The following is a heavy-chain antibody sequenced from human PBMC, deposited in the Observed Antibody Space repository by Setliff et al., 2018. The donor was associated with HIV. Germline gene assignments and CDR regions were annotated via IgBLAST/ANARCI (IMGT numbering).Heavy chain of an antibody. J-gene: IGHJ6*03. Sequence: GGSLRLSCAAPGFTFSIHAMSWVRQAPGKGLDWVSAISSSGGSTYYADSVKGRFTISRDNSKNTVYLQMNSLRAEDTAVYYCAKYSSSWSYYSYYMNVWGKGTTVTVSS. CDR2: ISSSGGST. D-gene: IGHD6-6*01. V-gene: IGHV3-23*01. CDR3: AKYSSSWSYYSYYMNV. CDR1: GFTFSIHA.